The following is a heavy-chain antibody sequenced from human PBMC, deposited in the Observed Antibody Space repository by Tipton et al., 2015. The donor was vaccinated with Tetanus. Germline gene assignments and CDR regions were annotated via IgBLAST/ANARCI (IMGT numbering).Heavy chain of an antibody. D-gene: IGHD6-13*01. CDR2: INHRGGT. V-gene: IGHV4-34*01. CDR3: ARDPGIASAGLWFDP. J-gene: IGHJ5*02. Sequence: LRLSCAVSGGSFSGFYWSWIRQPPGKGLEWIGEINHRGGTSYNPSLKSRVTISVDTSKNQFSLNMTSVTAADTAVYYCARDPGIASAGLWFDPWGQGTLVTVSS. CDR1: GGSFSGFY.